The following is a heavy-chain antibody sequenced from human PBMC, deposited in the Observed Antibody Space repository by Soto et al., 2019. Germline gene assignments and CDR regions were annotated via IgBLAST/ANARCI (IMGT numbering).Heavy chain of an antibody. V-gene: IGHV4-39*01. D-gene: IGHD3-10*01. CDR2: IYYDGTT. J-gene: IGHJ3*01. CDR3: ARHGVNSTIHV. CDR1: GDSISDSTYY. Sequence: SETLSLTCTVSGDSISDSTYYWGWVRQSPGQGLEWFGSIYYDGTTFYNPSLKSRLTISVDTSKNQFSLKLSSVSAADTALYYCARHGVNSTIHVWGQGTMVTVSS.